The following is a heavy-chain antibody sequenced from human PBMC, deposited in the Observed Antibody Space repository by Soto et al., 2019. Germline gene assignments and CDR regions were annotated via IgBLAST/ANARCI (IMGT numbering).Heavy chain of an antibody. J-gene: IGHJ6*02. V-gene: IGHV2-5*02. CDR3: AHSRCGGDCLQSYSSHYYYGMDV. CDR1: GFSLSTGGVG. D-gene: IGHD2-21*02. Sequence: QITLKESGPALVKPTQTLTLTCTISGFSLSTGGVGVGWIRQPPGKALEWLALIYWDDDKRYSPSLRSRLTIPKDTSKNQGVLTMTTIDPVDTATYYCAHSRCGGDCLQSYSSHYYYGMDVWGQGTTVTVSS. CDR2: IYWDDDK.